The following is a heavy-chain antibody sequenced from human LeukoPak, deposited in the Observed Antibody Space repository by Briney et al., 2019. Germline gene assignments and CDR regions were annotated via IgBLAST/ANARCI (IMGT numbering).Heavy chain of an antibody. D-gene: IGHD3-16*02. CDR1: GGTFSSYA. J-gene: IGHJ4*02. CDR3: SRVGDYDYVWGSYRYDY. V-gene: IGHV1-69*05. CDR2: IIPIFGTA. Sequence: SVKVSCKAFGGTFSSYAISWVRQAPRQGLEWMGRIIPIFGTANYAQKFQGRVTITTDESPSTAYMELSSLRSEDKVVYYCSRVGDYDYVWGSYRYDYWGQGTLVTVSS.